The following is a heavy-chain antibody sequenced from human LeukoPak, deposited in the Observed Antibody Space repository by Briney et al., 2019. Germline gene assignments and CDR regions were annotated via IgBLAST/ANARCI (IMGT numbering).Heavy chain of an antibody. D-gene: IGHD1-26*01. V-gene: IGHV5-51*01. J-gene: IGHJ4*02. CDR1: GYSFTSYW. CDR3: ARGSGSYHTAYMN. CDR2: IYPGDSDT. Sequence: GESLKISCKGSGYSFTSYWIGWVRQMPGKGLEWMGIIYPGDSDTRYSPSFQGQVTISADKSLSTAYLQWSSLKASDTAMYYCARGSGSYHTAYMNWGQGSPVTVSS.